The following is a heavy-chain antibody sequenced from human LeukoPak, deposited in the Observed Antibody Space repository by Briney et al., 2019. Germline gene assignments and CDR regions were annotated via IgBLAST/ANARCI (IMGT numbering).Heavy chain of an antibody. CDR1: GGSFSGYY. D-gene: IGHD3-3*01. Sequence: SETLSLTCAVYGGSFSGYYWSWIRQPPGKGLEWIGEINHSGSTNYNPSLKSRVTISVDTSKNQFSLKLSSVTAADTAVYYCARGLSGYYSGFDYWGQGTLVTVSS. CDR3: ARGLSGYYSGFDY. J-gene: IGHJ4*02. CDR2: INHSGST. V-gene: IGHV4-34*01.